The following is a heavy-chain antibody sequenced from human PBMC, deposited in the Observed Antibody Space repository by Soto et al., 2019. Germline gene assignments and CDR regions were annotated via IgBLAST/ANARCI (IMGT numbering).Heavy chain of an antibody. CDR3: ARPWDSSGSYYYYGMDV. D-gene: IGHD3-22*01. J-gene: IGHJ6*02. CDR2: IDPSDSYT. Sequence: GESLKISCKGSGYSFTSYWISWVRQMPGKGLEWMGRIDPSDSYTNYSPSFQGHVTISADKSISTAYLQWSSLKASDTAMYYCARPWDSSGSYYYYGMDVWGQGXTVTVSS. V-gene: IGHV5-10-1*01. CDR1: GYSFTSYW.